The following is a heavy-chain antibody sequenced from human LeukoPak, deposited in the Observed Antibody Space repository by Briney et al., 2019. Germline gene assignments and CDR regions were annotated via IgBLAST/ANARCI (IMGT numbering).Heavy chain of an antibody. CDR2: LIGSSGST. V-gene: IGHV3-23*01. D-gene: IGHD5-12*01. Sequence: PGGSRRLSCAASGFTSTNYAMNWVRQAPGKGLEWVSVLIGSSGSTDYADSVKGRFTISRDNSKNTVFLQMNSLRAEDTAIYYCAKGAYDYIEIGYFDSWGQGTLVTVSS. CDR3: AKGAYDYIEIGYFDS. CDR1: GFTSTNYA. J-gene: IGHJ4*02.